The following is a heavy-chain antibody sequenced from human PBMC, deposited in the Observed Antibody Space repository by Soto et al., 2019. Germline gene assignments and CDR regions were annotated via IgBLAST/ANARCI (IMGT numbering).Heavy chain of an antibody. CDR2: INAGSGNT. CDR3: ARGDSTDCSNGVCSFFYNHDMDV. CDR1: GYTFSAYT. J-gene: IGHJ6*02. D-gene: IGHD2-8*01. V-gene: IGHV1-3*01. Sequence: GASVKVSCKATGYTFSAYTMNWVRQAPGQSLEWMGWINAGSGNTKYSQNFQGRVSITRDTSASTVYMELTGLTSDDTAIYYCARGDSTDCSNGVCSFFYNHDMDVWGQGTTVTVSS.